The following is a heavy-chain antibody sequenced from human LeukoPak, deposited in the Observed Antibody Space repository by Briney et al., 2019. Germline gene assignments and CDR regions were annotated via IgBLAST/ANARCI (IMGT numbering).Heavy chain of an antibody. CDR2: INSSGGST. Sequence: ASVKVSCKASGYTFTSYYMHWVRQAPGRGLEWMGIINSSGGSTSYAQKFQGRVTMTRDTSTTTVDMELSSLRSKDTAVYYCARDPHYDSRDRYFDYWGQGTLVTVSS. CDR3: ARDPHYDSRDRYFDY. J-gene: IGHJ4*02. CDR1: GYTFTSYY. V-gene: IGHV1-46*01. D-gene: IGHD3-22*01.